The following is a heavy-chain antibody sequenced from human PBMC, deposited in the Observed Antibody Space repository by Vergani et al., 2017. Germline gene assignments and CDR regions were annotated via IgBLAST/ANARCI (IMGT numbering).Heavy chain of an antibody. CDR2: IFYTGRTT. V-gene: IGHV4-59*01. CDR3: ARAGRDGHTYEPFDY. J-gene: IGHJ4*02. D-gene: IGHD5-24*01. CDR1: RGSTSPYY. Sequence: QVQLQESGPGLVRPPETLSRTSTVSRGSTSPYYWTWVRQPPGKGLEWIGYIFYTGRTTNYNPSLKSRVTISLDTSKNQFSLKVRSVTAADTALYYCARAGRDGHTYEPFDYWGQGSLVTVSS.